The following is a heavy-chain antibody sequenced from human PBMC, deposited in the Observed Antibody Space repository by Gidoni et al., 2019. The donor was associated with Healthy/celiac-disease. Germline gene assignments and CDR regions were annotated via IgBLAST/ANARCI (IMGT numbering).Heavy chain of an antibody. CDR3: ARDQGIAAYPNWYFDL. CDR2: IWYDGSNK. J-gene: IGHJ2*01. D-gene: IGHD6-13*01. CDR1: GFTFSSYG. V-gene: IGHV3-33*01. Sequence: QVQLVESGGGVVQPGRSLRLSCAASGFTFSSYGMHWVRQAPGKGLEWVAVIWYDGSNKYYADSVKGRFTISRDNSKNTLYLQMNSLRAEDTAVYYCARDQGIAAYPNWYFDLWGRGTLVTVSS.